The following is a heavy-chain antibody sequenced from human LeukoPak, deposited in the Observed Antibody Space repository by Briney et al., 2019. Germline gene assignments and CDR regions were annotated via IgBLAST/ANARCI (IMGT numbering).Heavy chain of an antibody. Sequence: PSETLSLTCTVSGGSISSGDYYWSWIRQPPGKGLEWIGYIYYSGSTYYNPSLKSRVTISVDTSKNQFSLKLSSVTAADTAVYYCARDIKAYCSSTSCYDNWFDPWGQGALVTVS. CDR2: IYYSGST. D-gene: IGHD2-2*01. CDR1: GGSISSGDYY. J-gene: IGHJ5*02. CDR3: ARDIKAYCSSTSCYDNWFDP. V-gene: IGHV4-30-4*08.